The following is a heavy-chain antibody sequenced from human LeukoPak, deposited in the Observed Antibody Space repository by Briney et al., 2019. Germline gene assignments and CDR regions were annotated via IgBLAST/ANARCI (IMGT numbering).Heavy chain of an antibody. V-gene: IGHV4-34*01. Sequence: SETLSLTCAVYGGSFSGYYWSWIRQPPGKGLEWIGEINHSGSTNYNPSLKSRVTISVDTSKNQFSLKLSSVTAADTAVYYCARLEDYYDSSGYVLWGQGTLVTVSS. CDR1: GGSFSGYY. J-gene: IGHJ4*02. CDR3: ARLEDYYDSSGYVL. D-gene: IGHD3-22*01. CDR2: INHSGST.